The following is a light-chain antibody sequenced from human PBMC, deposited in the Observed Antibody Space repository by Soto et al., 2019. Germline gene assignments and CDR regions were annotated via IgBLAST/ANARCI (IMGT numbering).Light chain of an antibody. CDR2: AAS. V-gene: IGKV1-12*01. CDR1: QAIGVW. Sequence: DIPMTQSPSSVSASVGDRVTITCRASQAIGVWLAWYQQKPGKAPDLLIYAASRLHSGVPSRFSGSGSGTDFTLTISCLQPEDFATYFCQQANSLPYIFGPGTKVDIK. CDR3: QQANSLPYI. J-gene: IGKJ3*01.